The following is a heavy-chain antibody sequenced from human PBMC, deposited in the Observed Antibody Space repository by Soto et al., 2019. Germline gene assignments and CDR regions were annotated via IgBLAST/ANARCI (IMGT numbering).Heavy chain of an antibody. CDR3: ARHYLHKASARENAFDI. Sequence: SETLSLTCTVSGVSISSSSYYWGWIRQPPGKGLEWIGSIYYSGSTYYNPPLKSRVTISVDTSKNQFSLKLSSVTAADTAVYYCARHYLHKASARENAFDIWGQGTMVTVSS. J-gene: IGHJ3*02. V-gene: IGHV4-39*01. CDR1: GVSISSSSYY. CDR2: IYYSGST. D-gene: IGHD1-26*01.